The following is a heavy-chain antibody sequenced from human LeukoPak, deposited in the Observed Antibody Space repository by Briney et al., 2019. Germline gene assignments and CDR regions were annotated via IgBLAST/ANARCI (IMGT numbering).Heavy chain of an antibody. J-gene: IGHJ5*02. V-gene: IGHV4-30-2*01. CDR2: IYHSGST. D-gene: IGHD3-9*01. CDR1: GGSISSGSYS. Sequence: PSQTLSLTCAVSGGSISSGSYSWSWIRQPPGKGLEWIGYIYHSGSTHYNPSLKSRVTISVDRSKNQFSLKLSSVTAADTAVYYCARTYYDILTGYPLNWFDPWGQGTLVTVSS. CDR3: ARTYYDILTGYPLNWFDP.